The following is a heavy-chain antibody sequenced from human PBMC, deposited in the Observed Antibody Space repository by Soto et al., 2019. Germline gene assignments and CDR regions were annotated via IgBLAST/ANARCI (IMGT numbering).Heavy chain of an antibody. CDR2: ITGSGGTK. CDR3: AKDTRLSLGDLSFAAFDS. CDR1: GFIFSSYG. D-gene: IGHD3-16*02. J-gene: IGHJ4*02. V-gene: IGHV3-23*01. Sequence: GVLRLSCAASGFIFSSYGMSWVRQAPGKGPAWVSGITGSGGTKYYADSVKGRFTISRDNSKNTLYLQMDSLRAEDPAVYYCAKDTRLSLGDLSFAAFDSWGQGTLVTVSS.